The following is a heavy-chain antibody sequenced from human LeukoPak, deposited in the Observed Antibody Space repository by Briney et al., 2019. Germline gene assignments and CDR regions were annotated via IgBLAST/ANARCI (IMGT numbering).Heavy chain of an antibody. V-gene: IGHV3-7*04. CDR3: AGGVFGVVIDY. Sequence: GGSLRLSCAASGFTFSTYWMSWVRQAPGKGLEWVDNIKQDGSEKYYVDSVKGRFTISRDNAKNSLYLQMDSLRAEDTAVYYCAGGVFGVVIDYWGQGTLVTVSS. D-gene: IGHD3-3*01. CDR1: GFTFSTYW. CDR2: IKQDGSEK. J-gene: IGHJ4*02.